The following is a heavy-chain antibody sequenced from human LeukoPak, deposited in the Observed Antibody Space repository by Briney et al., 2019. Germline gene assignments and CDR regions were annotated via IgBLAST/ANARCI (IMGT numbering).Heavy chain of an antibody. J-gene: IGHJ4*02. CDR1: GFTFSSYS. CDR3: ARDSRSERWLQFDY. V-gene: IGHV3-21*01. D-gene: IGHD5-24*01. Sequence: KPGGSLRLSCAGSGFTFSSYSMNWVRQAPGQGLERVSSISSSSSYIYYADSVKGRFTISRDNAKNSLYLQMSSLTVEDTAVYYCARDSRSERWLQFDYWGQGTLVTVSS. CDR2: ISSSSSYI.